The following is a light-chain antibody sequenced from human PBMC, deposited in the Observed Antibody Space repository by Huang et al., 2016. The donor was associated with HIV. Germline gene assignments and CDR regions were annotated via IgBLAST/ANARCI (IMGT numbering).Light chain of an antibody. CDR2: TLS. Sequence: DIVMTQTPLSLTVTPGETASISCRSSQSLLDSDDGNTYLDWYLQKPGQSPQLLIYTLSYLASGVPDRFSGSGSGTDFTLKISRVEAGDVGVYYCMQRIEFPITFGPGTKVDIK. V-gene: IGKV2-40*01. CDR1: QSLLDSDDGNTY. J-gene: IGKJ3*01. CDR3: MQRIEFPIT.